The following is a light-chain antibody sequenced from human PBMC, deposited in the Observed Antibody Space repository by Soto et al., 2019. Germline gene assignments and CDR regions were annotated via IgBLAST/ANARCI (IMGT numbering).Light chain of an antibody. J-gene: IGKJ4*01. CDR1: QSISSW. CDR3: QQYNSYPLT. Sequence: DIQMTQSPSTLSASVGDRVTITCRASQSISSWLAWYQQKPGKAPKLLIYKASSLESGVPSRFSGSGSGTEFTLTISSLQPDDFETYYCQQYNSYPLTFGVGTKVEIK. CDR2: KAS. V-gene: IGKV1-5*03.